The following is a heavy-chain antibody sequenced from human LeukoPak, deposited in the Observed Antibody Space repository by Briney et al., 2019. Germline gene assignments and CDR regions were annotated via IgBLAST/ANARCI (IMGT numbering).Heavy chain of an antibody. CDR3: ATEYYYGSGSLYYYYGMDV. J-gene: IGHJ6*02. V-gene: IGHV1-24*01. Sequence: ASAKVSCKVSGYTLTELSMHWVRQAPGKGLEWMGGFDPEDGETIYAQKFQGRVTMTEDTSTDTAYMELSSLRSEDTAVYYCATEYYYGSGSLYYYYGMDVWGQGTTVTVSS. D-gene: IGHD3-10*01. CDR2: FDPEDGET. CDR1: GYTLTELS.